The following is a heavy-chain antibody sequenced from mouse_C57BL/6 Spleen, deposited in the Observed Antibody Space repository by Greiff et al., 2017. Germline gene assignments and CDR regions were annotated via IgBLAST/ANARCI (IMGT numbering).Heavy chain of an antibody. CDR2: IAPEDGET. D-gene: IGHD1-1*01. J-gene: IGHJ1*03. Sequence: VQLKQSGAELVKPGASVKLSCTASGFNIKDYYMHWVKQRTEQGLEWIGRIAPEDGETKYAPKFQGKATITADTSSNTAYRQLSSLTSEYTAVYYCASSPYYFGSSPYVWGTGTTVTVSS. V-gene: IGHV14-2*01. CDR1: GFNIKDYY. CDR3: ASSPYYFGSSPYV.